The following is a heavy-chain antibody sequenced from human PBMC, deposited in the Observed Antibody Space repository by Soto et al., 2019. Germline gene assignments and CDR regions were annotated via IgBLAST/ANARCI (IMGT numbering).Heavy chain of an antibody. Sequence: SGPTLVNPTQTLTLTCTFSGFSLSTSGVGVGWIRQPPGKALEWLALIYWNDDKRYSPSLKSRLTITKDTSKNQVVLTMTNMDPVDTATYYXAHEYQLLYRFGYNWFDPWGQGTLVTVS. CDR2: IYWNDDK. D-gene: IGHD2-2*02. CDR3: AHEYQLLYRFGYNWFDP. J-gene: IGHJ5*02. CDR1: GFSLSTSGVG. V-gene: IGHV2-5*01.